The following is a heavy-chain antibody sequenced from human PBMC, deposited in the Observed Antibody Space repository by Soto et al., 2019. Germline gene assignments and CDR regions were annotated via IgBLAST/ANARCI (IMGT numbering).Heavy chain of an antibody. CDR1: GGSISSGDYY. CDR2: IYYSGST. J-gene: IGHJ6*02. CDR3: ASVPNGMDV. V-gene: IGHV4-30-4*01. Sequence: PSETLSLTCTFSGGSISSGDYYWSWIRQPPGKGLEWIGYIYYSGSTYYNPSLKSRVTISVDTSKNQFSLKLSSVTATDTAVYYCASVPNGMDVWGQGTTVTVSS.